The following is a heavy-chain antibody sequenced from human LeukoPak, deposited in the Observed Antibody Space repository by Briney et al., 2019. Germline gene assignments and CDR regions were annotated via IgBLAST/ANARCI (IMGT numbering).Heavy chain of an antibody. J-gene: IGHJ4*02. D-gene: IGHD2-15*01. CDR1: GGSISSYY. CDR3: ARHDCSGGSCYLPPHY. CDR2: ISYSGST. Sequence: TSETLSLTCTVSGGSISSYYWSWIRQPPGKGLEWIGYISYSGSTNYNPSLKSRVTISVDTSKNQFSLKLSSVTAADTAVYYCARHDCSGGSCYLPPHYWGQGPLVTVSS. V-gene: IGHV4-59*08.